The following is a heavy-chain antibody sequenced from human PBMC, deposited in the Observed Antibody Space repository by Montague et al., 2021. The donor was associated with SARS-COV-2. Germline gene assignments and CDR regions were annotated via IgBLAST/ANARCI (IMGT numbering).Heavy chain of an antibody. D-gene: IGHD3-3*01. Sequence: SETLSLTCTVSGGSISSYYWSWIRQPPGKGLEWIGYISYSGSTNYNPSLKSRVTISVDTSKNQFSLKLTSVTAADTAVYYCARGCLTFFGVVICCADFDYWGQGTPVTVSS. CDR3: ARGCLTFFGVVICCADFDY. CDR1: GGSISSYY. CDR2: ISYSGST. V-gene: IGHV4-59*01. J-gene: IGHJ4*02.